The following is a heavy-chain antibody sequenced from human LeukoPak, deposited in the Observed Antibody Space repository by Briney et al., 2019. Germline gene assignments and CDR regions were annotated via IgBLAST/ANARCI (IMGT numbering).Heavy chain of an antibody. D-gene: IGHD4-17*01. V-gene: IGHV4-34*01. CDR1: GGSFSGYY. CDR3: ARQTTTVTKIDY. J-gene: IGHJ4*02. Sequence: SETLSLTCAVYGGSFSGYYWSWIRQPPGKGLEWIGEINHSGSTNYNPSLKSRVTISVDTSKNQFSLKLSSVTAADTAVYYCARQTTTVTKIDYWGQGTLVTVSS. CDR2: INHSGST.